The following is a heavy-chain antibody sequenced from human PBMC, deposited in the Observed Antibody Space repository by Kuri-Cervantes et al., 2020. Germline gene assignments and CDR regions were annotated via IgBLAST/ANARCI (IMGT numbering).Heavy chain of an antibody. D-gene: IGHD3-9*01. CDR1: RFTLSSYG. V-gene: IGHV3-33*01. CDR2: IWYDGSNK. Sequence: GGSLRLSCAASRFTLSSYGMHWVRQAPGKGLEWVAVIWYDGSNKYYADSVKGRFTISRDNAKNSLYLQMNSLRAEDTAVYYCARSFGDYDILTGYPLWGQGTLVTVSS. CDR3: ARSFGDYDILTGYPL. J-gene: IGHJ4*02.